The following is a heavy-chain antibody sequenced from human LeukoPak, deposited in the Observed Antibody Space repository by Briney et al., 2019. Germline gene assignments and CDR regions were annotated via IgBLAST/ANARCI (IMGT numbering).Heavy chain of an antibody. Sequence: ASETLSLTCTVSGGSISSSSYYWGWIRQPPGKGLEWIGSIYYSGSTYYNPSLKSRVTISVDTSKNQFSLKLSSVTAADTAVYYCARGERRGQQLVYYFDYWGQGTLVTVSS. CDR1: GGSISSSSYY. CDR3: ARGERRGQQLVYYFDY. CDR2: IYYSGST. J-gene: IGHJ4*02. V-gene: IGHV4-39*01. D-gene: IGHD6-13*01.